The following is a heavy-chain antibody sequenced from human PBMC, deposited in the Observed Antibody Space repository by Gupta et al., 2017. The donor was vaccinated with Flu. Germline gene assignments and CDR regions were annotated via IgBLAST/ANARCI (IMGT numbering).Heavy chain of an antibody. J-gene: IGHJ4*02. CDR3: ARDSSSSRPTFDY. Sequence: MGIINPSGGSTSYAQKFQGRVTMTRDTSTSTVYMELSSLRSEDTAVYYCARDSSSSRPTFDYWGQGTLVTV. CDR2: INPSGGST. D-gene: IGHD6-6*01. V-gene: IGHV1-46*01.